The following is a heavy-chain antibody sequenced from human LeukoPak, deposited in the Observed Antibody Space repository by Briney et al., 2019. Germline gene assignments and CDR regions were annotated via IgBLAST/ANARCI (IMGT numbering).Heavy chain of an antibody. CDR1: GSRVRDYG. CDR3: VRAAIPVAGTGWFDP. D-gene: IGHD6-19*01. J-gene: IGHJ5*02. Sequence: GGSLRVSSSDSGSRVRDYGGCWGRQTPGEGLEYVSGISYNGGATNYADSVKGRFTISRYNSKNTLYLQMSSLRSEDTAVYHCVRAAIPVAGTGWFDPWGQGTLVTVSS. CDR2: ISYNGGAT. V-gene: IGHV3-64D*06.